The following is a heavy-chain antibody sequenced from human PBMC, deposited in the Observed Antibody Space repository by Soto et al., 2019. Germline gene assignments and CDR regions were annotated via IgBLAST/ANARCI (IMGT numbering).Heavy chain of an antibody. CDR2: MNPNSGNT. V-gene: IGHV1-8*01. Sequence: QVQLVPSGAEVKKPGASVKVSCKASGYTFTSYDINWVRKATGQGLEWMGWMNPNSGNTGYAQKFQGRVTVTRNTSIGIAYLELSSLRSEATAVYYCARGLVFRFLEWFYPWGQGTLVTVSS. CDR1: GYTFTSYD. CDR3: ARGLVFRFLEWFYP. D-gene: IGHD3-3*01. J-gene: IGHJ5*02.